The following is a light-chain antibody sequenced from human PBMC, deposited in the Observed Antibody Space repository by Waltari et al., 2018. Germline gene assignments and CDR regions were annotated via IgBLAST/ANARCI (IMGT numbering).Light chain of an antibody. CDR3: TSQALDGVVL. Sequence: QSALTQPASVSGSPGQSFSISCTGIRSAIDVSDFVSWYQHQPGKAPRVIIYDVTNRPSGISHRFSASKSANTASLTISGLQPEDEGDYYCTSQALDGVVLFGGGTQVTV. J-gene: IGLJ3*02. CDR1: RSAIDVSDF. V-gene: IGLV2-14*03. CDR2: DVT.